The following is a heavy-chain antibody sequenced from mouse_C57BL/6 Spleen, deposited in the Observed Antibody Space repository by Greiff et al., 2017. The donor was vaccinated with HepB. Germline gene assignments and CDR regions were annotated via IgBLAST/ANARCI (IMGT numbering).Heavy chain of an antibody. Sequence: EVKVVESGGGLVKPGGSLKLSCAASGFTFSDYGMHWVRQAPEKGLEWVAYISSGSSTIYYADKVKGRFTISRDNAKNTLFLQMTSLRSEDTAMYYCARKMAIDDWGQGTTLTVSS. V-gene: IGHV5-17*01. CDR1: GFTFSDYG. CDR3: ARKMAIDD. CDR2: ISSGSSTI. J-gene: IGHJ2*01.